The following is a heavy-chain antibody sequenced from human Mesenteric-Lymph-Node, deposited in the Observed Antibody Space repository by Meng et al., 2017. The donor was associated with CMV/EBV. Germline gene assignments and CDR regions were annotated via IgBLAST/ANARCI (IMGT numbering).Heavy chain of an antibody. Sequence: GGSLRLSCAASGFTFSSYEMNWVRQAPGKGLEWVSYISSSGSTIYYADSVKGRFTISRDNAKTSLYLQMNSLRVDDTAVYYCGRGGGPGTIDYWGQGTLVTVSS. J-gene: IGHJ4*02. V-gene: IGHV3-48*03. CDR2: ISSSGSTI. CDR1: GFTFSSYE. D-gene: IGHD2-2*01. CDR3: GRGGGPGTIDY.